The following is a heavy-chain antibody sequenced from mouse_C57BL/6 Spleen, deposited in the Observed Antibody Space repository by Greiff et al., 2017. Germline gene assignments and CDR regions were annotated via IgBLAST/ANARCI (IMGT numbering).Heavy chain of an antibody. D-gene: IGHD1-1*01. CDR1: GYTFTDYN. Sequence: VQLQQSGPELVKPGASVKIPCKASGYTFTDYNMDWVKQSPGKSLEWIGDINPNNGGTIYNQKFKGKATLAVDKSSSTAYMELRRLTSEDTAVYYCARDYGSSTGYFDVWGTGTTVTVSS. J-gene: IGHJ1*03. CDR3: ARDYGSSTGYFDV. CDR2: INPNNGGT. V-gene: IGHV1-18*01.